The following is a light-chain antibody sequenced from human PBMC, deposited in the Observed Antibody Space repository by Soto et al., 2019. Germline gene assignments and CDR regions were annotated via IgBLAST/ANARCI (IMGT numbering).Light chain of an antibody. J-gene: IGKJ1*01. Sequence: EVVLTQSPGTLSLSPGERATLSCRASESVSSSFLTWYQQKPGQAPRLLIYRTSNRVTGIPDRFSGSGSGTDFTLTIGRLEPEDFAVYFCQHYGNSLWTFGQGTKVEIK. CDR2: RTS. CDR3: QHYGNSLWT. V-gene: IGKV3-20*01. CDR1: ESVSSSF.